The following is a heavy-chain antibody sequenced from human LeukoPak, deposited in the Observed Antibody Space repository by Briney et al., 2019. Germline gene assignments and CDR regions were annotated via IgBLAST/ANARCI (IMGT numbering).Heavy chain of an antibody. J-gene: IGHJ6*03. CDR3: ATRDCSGGSCYGAYYYYMDV. CDR1: GFTFSTFA. CDR2: IKQDRSEK. D-gene: IGHD2-15*01. V-gene: IGHV3-7*01. Sequence: GGSLRLSCAASGFTFSTFAMIWVRQAPGKGLELVANIKQDRSEKYYVDSVKGRFTISRDNAKNSLYLQMNSLRAEDTAVYYCATRDCSGGSCYGAYYYYMDVWGKGTTVTISS.